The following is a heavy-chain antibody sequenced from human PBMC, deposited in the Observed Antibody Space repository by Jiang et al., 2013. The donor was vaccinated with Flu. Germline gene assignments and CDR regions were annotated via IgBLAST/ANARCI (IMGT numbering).Heavy chain of an antibody. V-gene: IGHV6-1*01. CDR3: ARGPPAYHYFGMDV. J-gene: IGHJ6*02. Sequence: RTFYRSNWFHDYAVSVRSRITINPDTSKNQFSLQLDSVTPDDTAVYYCARGPPAYHYFGMDVWGQGTTVTVS. CDR2: TFYRSNWFH.